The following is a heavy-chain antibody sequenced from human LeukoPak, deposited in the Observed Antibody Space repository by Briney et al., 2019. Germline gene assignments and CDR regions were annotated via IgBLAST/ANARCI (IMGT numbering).Heavy chain of an antibody. D-gene: IGHD3-3*01. CDR3: ARDGITIFGVVITYYFDY. Sequence: GGSLRLSCAASGFTFSSYAMHWVRQAPGKRLEWVAVISYDGSNKYYADSVKGRFTISRDNSKNTLYLQMNSLRAEDTAVYYCARDGITIFGVVITYYFDYWGQGTLVTVSS. J-gene: IGHJ4*02. CDR1: GFTFSSYA. CDR2: ISYDGSNK. V-gene: IGHV3-30-3*01.